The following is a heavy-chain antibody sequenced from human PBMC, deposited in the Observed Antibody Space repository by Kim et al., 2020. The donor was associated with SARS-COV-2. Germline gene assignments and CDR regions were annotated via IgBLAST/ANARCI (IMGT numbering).Heavy chain of an antibody. CDR1: GDSISSGGYY. D-gene: IGHD3-10*01. CDR2: VFSRGYN. V-gene: IGHV4-61*02. CDR3: ARGWFEELTYYYHGLDV. J-gene: IGHJ6*02. Sequence: SETLSLTCAVSGDSISSGGYYWGWIRQPAGKGLEWIGRVFSRGYNNYNPSLKRRVSISMDTSQNQVSLTLTSVIAADTAIYYCARGWFEELTYYYHGLDVWGRGTAVTVSS.